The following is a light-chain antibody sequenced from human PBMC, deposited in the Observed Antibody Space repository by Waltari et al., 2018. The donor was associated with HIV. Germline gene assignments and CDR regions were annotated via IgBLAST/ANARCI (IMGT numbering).Light chain of an antibody. V-gene: IGKV3-11*01. J-gene: IGKJ2*01. CDR2: DAS. CDR1: QSVGSY. Sequence: EIVLTQSPATLSFSPGDRATLSCRASQSVGSYLACYQQKPGQTPRLLIYDASNRATGIPARFSDSGSGTDFTLTISSLEPEDFPIYYCQQCSNWPPYAFGQGTKLEI. CDR3: QQCSNWPPYA.